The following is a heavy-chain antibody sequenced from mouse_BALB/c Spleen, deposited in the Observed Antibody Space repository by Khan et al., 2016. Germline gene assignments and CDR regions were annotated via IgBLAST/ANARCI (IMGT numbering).Heavy chain of an antibody. CDR3: ATSTSGYWYYFDY. CDR2: IHYSGST. Sequence: EVQLQESGPDLVKPSQSLSLTCTVSGYSIPSHYSWHWIRHFPGNKLEWMGYIHYSGSTNYNPSLKSRISITRDTSKNQFFLQLNSVTTADPATYSCATSTSGYWYYFDYWGQGTTLTVSS. D-gene: IGHD3-1*01. J-gene: IGHJ2*01. CDR1: GYSIPSHYS. V-gene: IGHV3-1*02.